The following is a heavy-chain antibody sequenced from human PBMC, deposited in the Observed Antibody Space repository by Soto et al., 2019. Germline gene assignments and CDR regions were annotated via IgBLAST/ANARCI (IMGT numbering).Heavy chain of an antibody. CDR1: GDSISGSVW. CDR3: ARKAWVRFDY. D-gene: IGHD7-27*01. CDR2: VFHTGDT. V-gene: IGHV4-4*02. Sequence: PSETLSLTCAVSGDSISGSVWWTWVRQPPGKGLEWIGEVFHTGDTYFNPSLRSRVAMSVDKSTNEFSLKVTSVTAADTAIYYCARKAWVRFDYWGQGALVTVS. J-gene: IGHJ4*02.